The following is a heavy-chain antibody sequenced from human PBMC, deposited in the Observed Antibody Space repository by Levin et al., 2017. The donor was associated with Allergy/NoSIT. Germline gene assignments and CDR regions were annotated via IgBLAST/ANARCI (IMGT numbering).Heavy chain of an antibody. CDR3: ARYAVPGSPVWDY. CDR2: IGGSGDNT. Sequence: GESLKISCAASGFTFSSYAISWVRQAPGKGLEWVSAIGGSGDNTYYADSVKGRFTISRDNSKNTLYLQMNSLRVEDTAVYYCARYAVPGSPVWDYWGQGTLVTVSS. J-gene: IGHJ4*02. D-gene: IGHD6-19*01. V-gene: IGHV3-23*01. CDR1: GFTFSSYA.